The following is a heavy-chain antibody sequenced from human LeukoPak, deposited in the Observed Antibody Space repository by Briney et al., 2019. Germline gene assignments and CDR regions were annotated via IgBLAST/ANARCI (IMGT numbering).Heavy chain of an antibody. CDR2: IFPGDSDT. J-gene: IGHJ4*02. D-gene: IGHD3-22*01. CDR1: EYTFTSYW. V-gene: IGHV5-51*01. CDR3: ARTYSSDTSGYYLDY. Sequence: GESLKISCKGSEYTFTSYWIGWVRQMPGKGLEWMGIIFPGDSDTRYNPSFQGQVTISADESINTAYMQWSSLKASDTAMYYCARTYSSDTSGYYLDYWGQGTLVTVSS.